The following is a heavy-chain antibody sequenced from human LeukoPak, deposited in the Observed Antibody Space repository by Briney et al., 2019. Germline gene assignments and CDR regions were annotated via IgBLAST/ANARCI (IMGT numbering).Heavy chain of an antibody. Sequence: SETLSLTCTVSGGSISSYYWSWIRQPPGRGLEWIGYIYYSGSTNYNPSLKSRVAISVDTSENQFSLKLSSVTAADTAVYYCVRVNSRGPGFDYWGQGTLVTVSS. CDR1: GGSISSYY. V-gene: IGHV4-59*01. CDR2: IYYSGST. CDR3: VRVNSRGPGFDY. J-gene: IGHJ4*02. D-gene: IGHD6-13*01.